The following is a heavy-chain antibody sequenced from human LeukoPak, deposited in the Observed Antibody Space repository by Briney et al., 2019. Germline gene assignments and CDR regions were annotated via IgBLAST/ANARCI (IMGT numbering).Heavy chain of an antibody. CDR3: ARDTMIVVPHKYMDV. D-gene: IGHD3-22*01. J-gene: IGHJ6*03. Sequence: LSLTCAVYGGSFSGYYWSWIRQPPGKGLEWVSYISSSGSTIYYADSVKGRFTISRDNAKNSLYLQMNSLRAEDTAVYYCARDTMIVVPHKYMDVWGKGTTVTISS. CDR1: GGSFSGYY. CDR2: ISSSGSTI. V-gene: IGHV3-11*04.